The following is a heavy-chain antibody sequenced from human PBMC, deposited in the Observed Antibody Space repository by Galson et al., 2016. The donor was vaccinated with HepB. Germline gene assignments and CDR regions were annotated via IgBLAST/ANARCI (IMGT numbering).Heavy chain of an antibody. CDR2: IDPSDSYT. J-gene: IGHJ4*02. CDR1: GYSFTSYW. V-gene: IGHV5-10-1*01. D-gene: IGHD3-22*01. Sequence: SGAEVKKPGESLRISCKGSGYSFTSYWISWVRQMPGKGLEWMGRIDPSDSYTNYSPSFQGHVTISGDKSISTAYLQWSSLKASDTAMYYCARRRPIQANPDYYDNLNLDYFDYWVQGTLVTVSS. CDR3: ARRRPIQANPDYYDNLNLDYFDY.